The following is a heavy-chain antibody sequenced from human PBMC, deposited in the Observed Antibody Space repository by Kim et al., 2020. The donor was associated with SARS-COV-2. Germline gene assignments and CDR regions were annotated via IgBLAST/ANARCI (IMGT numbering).Heavy chain of an antibody. CDR3: LLSRSRDGIDY. J-gene: IGHJ4*02. V-gene: IGHV3-15*01. CDR2: VRAESDGGTT. Sequence: GGSLRLSCAASGFTLSNAWMNWVRQAPGKGLECLGRVRAESDGGTTDYAAAVKGRFTISRDDSKNRVFLQMNRLASEDTGIYYCLLSRSRDGIDYWGQGTLVTVPS. D-gene: IGHD2-15*01. CDR1: GFTLSNAW.